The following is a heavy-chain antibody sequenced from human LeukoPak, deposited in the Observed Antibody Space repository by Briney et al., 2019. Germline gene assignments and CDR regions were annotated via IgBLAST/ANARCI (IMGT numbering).Heavy chain of an antibody. CDR1: GFTFSSYA. CDR2: ISGSGGST. J-gene: IGHJ4*02. V-gene: IGHV3-23*01. D-gene: IGHD2-2*01. CDR3: AKTDEDCSSTSCYGYYFDY. Sequence: GGSLRLSCAASGFTFSSYAMSWVSQAPGKGLEWVSAISGSGGSTYYADSVKGRFTISRDNSKNTLYLQMNSLRAEDTAVYYCAKTDEDCSSTSCYGYYFDYWGQGTLVTVSS.